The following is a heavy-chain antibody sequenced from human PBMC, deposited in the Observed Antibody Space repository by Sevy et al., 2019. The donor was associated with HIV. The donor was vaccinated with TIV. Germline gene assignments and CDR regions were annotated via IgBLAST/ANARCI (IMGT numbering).Heavy chain of an antibody. V-gene: IGHV1-69*13. Sequence: ASVKVSCKASGGTFSSYAISWVRQAPGQGLEWMGGIIPIFGTANYAQKFQGRVTITADESTSTAYMELSSLRSEDTAVYYCARDLSYYDSSGYYFRYWGQGTLVTVSS. CDR1: GGTFSSYA. CDR3: ARDLSYYDSSGYYFRY. D-gene: IGHD3-22*01. J-gene: IGHJ4*02. CDR2: IIPIFGTA.